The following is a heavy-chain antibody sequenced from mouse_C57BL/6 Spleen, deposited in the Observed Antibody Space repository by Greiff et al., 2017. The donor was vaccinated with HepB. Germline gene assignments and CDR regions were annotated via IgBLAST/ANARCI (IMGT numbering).Heavy chain of an antibody. Sequence: VQLQQPGAELVRPGSSVKLSCKASGYTFTSYWMDWVKQRPGQGLEWIGNIYPSDSETHYNQKFKDKATLTVDKSSSTAYMQLSSLTSEDSAVYYCARSAGGLFDYWGQGTTLTVSS. V-gene: IGHV1-61*01. CDR1: GYTFTSYW. CDR3: ARSAGGLFDY. CDR2: IYPSDSET. D-gene: IGHD1-1*02. J-gene: IGHJ2*01.